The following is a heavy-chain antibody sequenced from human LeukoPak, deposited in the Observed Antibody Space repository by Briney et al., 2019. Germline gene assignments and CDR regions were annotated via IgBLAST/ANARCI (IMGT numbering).Heavy chain of an antibody. J-gene: IGHJ4*02. D-gene: IGHD3-22*01. CDR3: ARDNYYDSSYFDY. V-gene: IGHV3-33*01. CDR1: GFTFSSYG. Sequence: GGSLRLSCAASGFTFSSYGMHWVRQAPGKGLEWVAVIWYDGSNKYYADSVKGRFTISRDNSKNTLYLQMNSLRAEDTAVYYCARDNYYDSSYFDYWGQGTLVTVSS. CDR2: IWYDGSNK.